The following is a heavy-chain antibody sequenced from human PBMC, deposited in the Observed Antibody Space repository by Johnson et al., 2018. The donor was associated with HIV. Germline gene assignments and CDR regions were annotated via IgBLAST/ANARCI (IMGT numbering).Heavy chain of an antibody. CDR1: GFTFSNAW. Sequence: VQLVESGGGLVKPGGSLRLSCAASGFTFSNAWMSWVRQAPGKGLEWVGRIKSKTDGGTTDYAAPVKGRFTISRDDSKNTLYLKMNSLKTEDKAVYYCTTRVTVVIPIGAFDVWGQGTTVTVSS. CDR3: TTRVTVVIPIGAFDV. D-gene: IGHD3-22*01. CDR2: IKSKTDGGTT. J-gene: IGHJ3*01. V-gene: IGHV3-15*01.